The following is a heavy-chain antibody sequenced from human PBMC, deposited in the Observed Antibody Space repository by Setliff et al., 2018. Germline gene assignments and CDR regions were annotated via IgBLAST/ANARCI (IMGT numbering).Heavy chain of an antibody. D-gene: IGHD3-10*01. CDR2: IYKSGTT. CDR1: GDSMYGYY. CDR3: ARSVGDYYGSGTIDS. J-gene: IGHJ4*02. V-gene: IGHV4-59*08. Sequence: NPSETLSLTCNVSGDSMYGYYWSWIRQPPGKGLEWIGYIYKSGTTKYNPSLGSRISMSVDTSKNQFSLKLSSVTAADTAVYYCARSVGDYYGSGTIDSWGPGTLVTVSS.